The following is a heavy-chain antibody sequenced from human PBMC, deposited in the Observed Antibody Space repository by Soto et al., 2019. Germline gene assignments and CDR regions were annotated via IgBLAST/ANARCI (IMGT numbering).Heavy chain of an antibody. V-gene: IGHV4-61*08. CDR2: IYYSGST. D-gene: IGHD3-10*01. CDR3: ARSPNYYYYGFDV. CDR1: GGSVSSGDYF. Sequence: SETLSLTCTVSGGSVSSGDYFRSWLRQSPGKRLEWIAYIYYSGSTNYNPSLKSRATISVDTSKSQVSPTLTSMTAADAALYYCARSPNYYYYGFDVWGQGTAVTVSS. J-gene: IGHJ6*02.